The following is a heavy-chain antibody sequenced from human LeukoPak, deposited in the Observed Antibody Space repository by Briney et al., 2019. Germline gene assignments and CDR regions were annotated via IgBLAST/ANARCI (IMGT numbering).Heavy chain of an antibody. J-gene: IGHJ4*02. CDR2: INDSGST. V-gene: IGHV4-34*01. CDR3: ARGRYSSSWYVVPFDY. CDR1: GGSFSGYY. D-gene: IGHD6-13*01. Sequence: PSETLSLTCAVHGGSFSGYYGNWPRQPPGKGLEWIGEINDSGSTNYNPSLKSRVTISVDTSKNQFSLKLSSVTAADTAVYYCARGRYSSSWYVVPFDYWGQGTLVTVSS.